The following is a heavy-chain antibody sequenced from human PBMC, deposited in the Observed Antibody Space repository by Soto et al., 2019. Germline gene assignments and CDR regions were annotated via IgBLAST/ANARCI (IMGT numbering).Heavy chain of an antibody. CDR3: AREGSYSTYNFAHGIQLWSFDF. CDR2: IFSSGST. V-gene: IGHV4-4*07. J-gene: IGHJ4*02. D-gene: IGHD5-18*01. Sequence: LSLTCTVSGGSINTFYWSWVRQPAGKGLEWIGRIFSSGSTSFNPSLESRVATSVDTSKNHFSLNLSSVTAADMAVYYCAREGSYSTYNFAHGIQLWSFDFWGQGTLVTVSS. CDR1: GGSINTFY.